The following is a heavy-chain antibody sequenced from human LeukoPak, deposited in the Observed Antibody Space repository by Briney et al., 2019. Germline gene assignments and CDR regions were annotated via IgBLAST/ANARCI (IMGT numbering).Heavy chain of an antibody. CDR1: GFTFSSYS. CDR3: AIASIHYYDSSRTEYGAFDI. CDR2: ISSSSSYI. Sequence: PGGSLRLSCAASGFTFSSYSMNWVRQAPGKGLEWVSSISSSSSYIYYADSVKGRFTISRDNAKNSLYLQMHSLRAEDKAVYFCAIASIHYYDSSRTEYGAFDIWGQGTMVTVSS. V-gene: IGHV3-21*01. D-gene: IGHD3-22*01. J-gene: IGHJ3*02.